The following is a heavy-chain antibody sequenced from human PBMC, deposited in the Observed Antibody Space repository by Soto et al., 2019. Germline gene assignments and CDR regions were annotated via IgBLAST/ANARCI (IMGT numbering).Heavy chain of an antibody. Sequence: QVQLQESGPGLVRPSGTVSLTCAVSGVSISSDNWWSWVRQPPGKALEWIGEIHHSGSTNYNPTPKSRVTMSVVPSKDLFSLTLNSVTAADTAFYYCARDQGSHPGDWGQGTLVSVSS. CDR2: IHHSGST. CDR1: GVSISSDNW. CDR3: ARDQGSHPGD. V-gene: IGHV4-4*02. J-gene: IGHJ4*02. D-gene: IGHD6-13*01.